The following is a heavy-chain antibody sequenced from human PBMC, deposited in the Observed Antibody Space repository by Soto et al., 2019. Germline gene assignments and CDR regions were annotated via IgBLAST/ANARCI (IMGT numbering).Heavy chain of an antibody. CDR2: ISSSSSYT. CDR1: GFTFSDYY. D-gene: IGHD3-22*01. J-gene: IGHJ4*02. Sequence: PGGSLRLSCAASGFTFSDYYMSWIRQAPGKGLEWVSYISSSSSYTNYADSVKGRFTISRDNAKNSLYLQMNSLRAEDTAVYYCARPRNYYDSSGYDYWGQGTLVTVSS. CDR3: ARPRNYYDSSGYDY. V-gene: IGHV3-11*06.